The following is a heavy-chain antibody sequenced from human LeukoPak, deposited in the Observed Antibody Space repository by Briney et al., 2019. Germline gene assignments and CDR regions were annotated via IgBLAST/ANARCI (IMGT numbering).Heavy chain of an antibody. CDR3: ARDQYYDSSGYHHLNY. CDR1: GGTFSSYA. CDR2: IIPIFGTA. D-gene: IGHD3-22*01. Sequence: SVKVSCKASGGTFSSYAISWVRQAPGQGLEWMGGIIPIFGTANYAQKFQGRVTITADESTSTAYMELSSLRSEDTAVYYCARDQYYDSSGYHHLNYWGQGTLVAVSS. V-gene: IGHV1-69*13. J-gene: IGHJ4*02.